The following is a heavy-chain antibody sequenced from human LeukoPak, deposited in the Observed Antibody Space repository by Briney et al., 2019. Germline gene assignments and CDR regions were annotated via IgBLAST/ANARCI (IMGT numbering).Heavy chain of an antibody. CDR3: AKEIRWLRSYGIAYFDY. CDR2: ISGSGGST. CDR1: GFTFSSYA. J-gene: IGHJ4*02. D-gene: IGHD3-16*01. V-gene: IGHV3-23*01. Sequence: PGGSLRLSCAASGFTFSSYAMSWVRQAPGKGLEWVSAISGSGGSTYYADSVKGRFTISRDNSKNTLYLQMNSLRAEDTAVNYCAKEIRWLRSYGIAYFDYWGQGTLVTVSS.